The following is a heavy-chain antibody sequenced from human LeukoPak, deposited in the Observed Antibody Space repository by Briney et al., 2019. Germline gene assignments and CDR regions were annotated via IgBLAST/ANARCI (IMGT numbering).Heavy chain of an antibody. Sequence: SETLSLTCTVSGGSVSSRSYYWGWIRQPPGKGLEWIGSIYYSGSTYYNPSLKSRVTISVDTSKNQFSLKLSSVTSADTAVYYCARRDSSGYYTLDVWGQGTTVTVSS. CDR2: IYYSGST. D-gene: IGHD3-22*01. CDR3: ARRDSSGYYTLDV. CDR1: GGSVSSRSYY. V-gene: IGHV4-39*01. J-gene: IGHJ6*02.